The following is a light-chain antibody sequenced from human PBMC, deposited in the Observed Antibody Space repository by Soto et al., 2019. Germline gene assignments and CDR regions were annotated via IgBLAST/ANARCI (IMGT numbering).Light chain of an antibody. Sequence: EIGLTQSQGTLSLSPGERATLSCRASQSVSSNSLAWYQQKRGQAPRLLIYGASSRATGIPTRFSGSGSGTDFTLTISRLEPEDFAVYYCQQYDTSPRTFGQGTKVEI. CDR1: QSVSSNS. CDR2: GAS. J-gene: IGKJ1*01. V-gene: IGKV3-20*01. CDR3: QQYDTSPRT.